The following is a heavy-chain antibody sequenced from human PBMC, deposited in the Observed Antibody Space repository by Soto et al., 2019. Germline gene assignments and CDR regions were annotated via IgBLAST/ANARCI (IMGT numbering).Heavy chain of an antibody. Sequence: ASVKVSCKASGFTFTSSALQWVRQARGQRLEWIGWIVVGSGNTNYAQKFQERVTITRDMSTSTAYMELNSLRSDDTAVYSCARSQGTRYFDLWGRGTLVTVSS. CDR1: GFTFTSSA. CDR3: ARSQGTRYFDL. D-gene: IGHD1-26*01. J-gene: IGHJ2*01. V-gene: IGHV1-58*01. CDR2: IVVGSGNT.